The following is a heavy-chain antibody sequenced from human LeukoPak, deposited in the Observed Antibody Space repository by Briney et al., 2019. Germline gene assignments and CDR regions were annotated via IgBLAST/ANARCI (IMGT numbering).Heavy chain of an antibody. CDR2: INHSGST. Sequence: SETLSLTCAVYGGSFSGYYWSWIRQPPGKGLEWIGEINHSGSTNYNPSLKSRVTISVDTSKNQFSLKLSSVTAADTAVYYCARAPDSYGFYYFDYWGQGTLVTVSS. D-gene: IGHD5-18*01. V-gene: IGHV4-34*09. J-gene: IGHJ4*02. CDR1: GGSFSGYY. CDR3: ARAPDSYGFYYFDY.